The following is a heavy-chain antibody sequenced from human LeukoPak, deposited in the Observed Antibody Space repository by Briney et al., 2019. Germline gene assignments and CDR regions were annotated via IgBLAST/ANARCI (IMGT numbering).Heavy chain of an antibody. CDR1: GFTFSSYW. D-gene: IGHD2-2*01. Sequence: GGSLRLSCAASGFTFSSYWMYWVRQAPGKGLVWVSRINGDSSSTSYADSVKGRFTISRDNAKNTLFLQMNSLRAEDTAVYYCARRYCGSPSCVNWFDPWGQGALVTVSS. V-gene: IGHV3-74*01. CDR2: INGDSSST. J-gene: IGHJ5*02. CDR3: ARRYCGSPSCVNWFDP.